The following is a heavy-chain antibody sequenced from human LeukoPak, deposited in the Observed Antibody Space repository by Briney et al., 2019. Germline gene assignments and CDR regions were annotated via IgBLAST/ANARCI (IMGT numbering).Heavy chain of an antibody. CDR3: TKDRYCTTTNCPFDY. Sequence: TGGSLRLSCAASGLSFDEYAMHWVRHAPGKGLEWVSLISGDGHSTYYADSVKGRFTISRDNSKNSLYLQMNRLKTEDTALYYCTKDRYCTTTNCPFDYWGQGTLVTVSS. J-gene: IGHJ4*02. CDR1: GLSFDEYA. V-gene: IGHV3-43*02. CDR2: ISGDGHST. D-gene: IGHD2-2*01.